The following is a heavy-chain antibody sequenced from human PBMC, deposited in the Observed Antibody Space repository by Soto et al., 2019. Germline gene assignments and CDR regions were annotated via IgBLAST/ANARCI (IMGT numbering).Heavy chain of an antibody. CDR2: IYHSGST. CDR3: ARDPAGGSGSYSNWFDP. J-gene: IGHJ5*02. Sequence: PSETLSLTCAVSGGSISSSNWWSWVRQPPGKGLEWIGEIYHSGSTNYNPSLKSRVTISVDKSKNQFSLKLSSVTAADTAVCYCARDPAGGSGSYSNWFDPWGQGTLVTVSS. V-gene: IGHV4-4*02. CDR1: GGSISSSNW. D-gene: IGHD3-10*01.